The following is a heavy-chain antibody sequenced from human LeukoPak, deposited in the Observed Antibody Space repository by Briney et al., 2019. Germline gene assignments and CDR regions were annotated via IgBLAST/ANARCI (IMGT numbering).Heavy chain of an antibody. CDR1: GYTFTSYG. CDR2: ISAYNGNT. V-gene: IGHV1-18*01. D-gene: IGHD3-3*01. J-gene: IGHJ4*02. Sequence: ASVKVSCKASGYTFTSYGISWVRQAPGQGLEWMGWISAYNGNTNYAQKLQGRVTMTTDTSTSTAYMELRSLRSDDTAVYYCARVRSDFWSGSPLDYWGQGTLVTVSS. CDR3: ARVRSDFWSGSPLDY.